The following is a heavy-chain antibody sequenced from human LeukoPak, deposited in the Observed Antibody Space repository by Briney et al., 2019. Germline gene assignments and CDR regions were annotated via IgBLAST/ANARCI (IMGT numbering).Heavy chain of an antibody. V-gene: IGHV1-69*05. CDR1: GGTFSGYA. Sequence: PRASVKLSCKASGGTFSGYAISWVRQAPGQRLEWIGGIIPIFGPANYAQKLQRKVTITTDESTSSAYMALSSLRSEDTAVYYCARNSAAAGNYSYYYMDVWGKGTTVTVSS. CDR3: ARNSAAAGNYSYYYMDV. CDR2: IIPIFGPA. D-gene: IGHD6-13*01. J-gene: IGHJ6*03.